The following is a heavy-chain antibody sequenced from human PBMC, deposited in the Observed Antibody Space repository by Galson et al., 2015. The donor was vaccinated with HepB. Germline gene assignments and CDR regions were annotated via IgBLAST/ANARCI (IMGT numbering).Heavy chain of an antibody. CDR3: ATHSSSHHYYYYGMDV. V-gene: IGHV5-51*03. Sequence: QSGAEVKKPGESLKISCKGSGYSFTSYWIGWVRQMPGKGLEWMGIIYPGDSDTRYSPSFQGQVTISADKSISTAYLQWSSLKASDTAMYYCATHSSSHHYYYYGMDVWGQGTTVTVSS. CDR1: GYSFTSYW. J-gene: IGHJ6*02. D-gene: IGHD2-2*01. CDR2: IYPGDSDT.